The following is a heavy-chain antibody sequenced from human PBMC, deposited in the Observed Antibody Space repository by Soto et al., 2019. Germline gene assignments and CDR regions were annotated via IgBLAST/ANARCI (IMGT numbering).Heavy chain of an antibody. CDR1: GGYINNGDYS. CDR2: ISSSGST. V-gene: IGHV4-31*03. J-gene: IGHJ4*02. D-gene: IGHD6-13*01. Sequence: QVQLQESGPGLVKTSQTLSLTCTVSGGYINNGDYSWSWIRQHPGKGLEWIGYISSSGSTYYIPSLQSRVTISRDTSKNRFSLKLGFVTAADTALYYCARATLVGQLGNWGQGTLVIVSS. CDR3: ARATLVGQLGN.